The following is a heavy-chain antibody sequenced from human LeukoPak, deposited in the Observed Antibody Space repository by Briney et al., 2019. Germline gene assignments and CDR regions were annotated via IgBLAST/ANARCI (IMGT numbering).Heavy chain of an antibody. V-gene: IGHV4-59*01. D-gene: IGHD3-22*01. CDR1: GGSISSYY. J-gene: IGHJ4*02. CDR3: ARTLGEDSGYYSDYFDY. Sequence: SETLSLACTVSGGSISSYYWSWIRQPAEKGLEWIGYIYYSGSTNYNPSLKSRVTISVDTSKNQFSLKLSSVTAADTAVYYCARTLGEDSGYYSDYFDYWGQGTLVTVSS. CDR2: IYYSGST.